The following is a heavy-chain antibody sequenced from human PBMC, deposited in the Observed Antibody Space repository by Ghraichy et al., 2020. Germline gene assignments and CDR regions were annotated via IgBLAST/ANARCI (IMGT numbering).Heavy chain of an antibody. D-gene: IGHD6-13*01. V-gene: IGHV3-48*02. CDR3: ARDRSSSWYMLSAFDI. J-gene: IGHJ3*02. Sequence: GESLNISCAASGFTFSSYSMNWVRQAPGKGLEWVSYISSSSTIYYADSVKGRFTISRDNAKNSLYLQMNSLRDEDTAVYYCARDRSSSWYMLSAFDIWGQGTMVTVSS. CDR1: GFTFSSYS. CDR2: ISSSSTI.